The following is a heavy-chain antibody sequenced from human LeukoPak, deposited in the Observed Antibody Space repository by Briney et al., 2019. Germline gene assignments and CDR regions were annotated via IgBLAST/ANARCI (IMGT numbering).Heavy chain of an antibody. CDR3: AKDLFDYYYYMDV. D-gene: IGHD2-21*01. Sequence: GGSLRLSCAASGFTVSSNYMSWVRQARGKGREWGSVIYSGGSTYYADSVKGRFTISRDNSKNTLYLQMNSLRAEDTAVYYCAKDLFDYYYYMDVWGKGTTVTVSS. CDR2: IYSGGST. CDR1: GFTVSSNY. V-gene: IGHV3-66*01. J-gene: IGHJ6*03.